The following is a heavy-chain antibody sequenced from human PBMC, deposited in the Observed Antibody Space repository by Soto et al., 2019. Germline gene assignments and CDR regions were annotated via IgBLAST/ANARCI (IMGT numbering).Heavy chain of an antibody. J-gene: IGHJ6*02. D-gene: IGHD4-4*01. CDR3: ARVVLTNYYYYGMDV. V-gene: IGHV4-59*01. CDR2: IYYSGST. CDR1: GGSISSYY. Sequence: SETLSLTCTVSGGSISSYYWSWTRQPPGKGLEWIGYIYYSGSTNYNPSLKSRVTISVDTSKNQFSLKLSSVTAADTAVYYCARVVLTNYYYYGMDVWGQGTTVTVSS.